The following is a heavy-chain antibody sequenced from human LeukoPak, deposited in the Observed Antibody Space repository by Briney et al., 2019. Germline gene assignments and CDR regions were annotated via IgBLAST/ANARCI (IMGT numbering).Heavy chain of an antibody. D-gene: IGHD2-2*01. V-gene: IGHV3-30-3*01. Sequence: PGGSLRLSCAASGFTFSSYAMHWVRQAPGKGLEWVAVISYDGSNKYYADSVKGRFTISRDNSKNTLYLQMNSLRAEDTAVYYCAREAGIAVVPAAPDYWGQGTLVTVSS. CDR2: ISYDGSNK. CDR1: GFTFSSYA. CDR3: AREAGIAVVPAAPDY. J-gene: IGHJ4*02.